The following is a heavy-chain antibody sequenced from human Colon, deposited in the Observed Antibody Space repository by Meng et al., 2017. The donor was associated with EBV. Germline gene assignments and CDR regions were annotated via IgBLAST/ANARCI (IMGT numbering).Heavy chain of an antibody. J-gene: IGHJ4*02. V-gene: IGHV4-4*02. D-gene: IGHD2-21*02. CDR2: IYHSGST. CDR3: ARVGAYCGGDCYHPR. Sequence: VRRQGAVPGLVKPSGTLSLTCAVSGGSISSRNWWSWVRQPPGKGLEWIGEIYHSGSTNYNPSLKSRVTISVDESKNQFSLRLSSVTAADTAVYYCARVGAYCGGDCYHPRWGQGTLVTVSS. CDR1: GGSISSRNW.